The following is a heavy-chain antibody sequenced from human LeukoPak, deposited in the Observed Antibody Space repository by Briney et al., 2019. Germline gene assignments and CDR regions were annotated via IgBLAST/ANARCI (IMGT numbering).Heavy chain of an antibody. Sequence: GGSLRLSCAASGFTFSKAWMSWVRQAPGKGLEWVGRIKSKTDGGTTECAAPVKGRFTISRDESKNTLYLQMNSLKTEDTAVYYCTTDSPIGYCSGTSCPRGGDWFDPWGQGTLVTVSS. CDR3: TTDSPIGYCSGTSCPRGGDWFDP. CDR2: IKSKTDGGTT. V-gene: IGHV3-15*01. D-gene: IGHD2-2*01. J-gene: IGHJ5*02. CDR1: GFTFSKAW.